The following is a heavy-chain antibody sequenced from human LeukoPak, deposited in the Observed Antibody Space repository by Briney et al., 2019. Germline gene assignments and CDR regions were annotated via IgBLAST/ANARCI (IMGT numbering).Heavy chain of an antibody. CDR1: GGSFSGYY. J-gene: IGHJ6*03. V-gene: IGHV4-34*01. D-gene: IGHD3-10*01. CDR2: INHSGST. CDR3: ASGGEASSNYYYYYYMDV. Sequence: SETLSLTCAVYGGSFSGYYWSWIRQPPGKGLEWIGEINHSGSTYYNPSLKSRVTISVDTSKNQFSLKLSSVTAADTAVYYCASGGEASSNYYYYYYMDVWGKGTTVTVSS.